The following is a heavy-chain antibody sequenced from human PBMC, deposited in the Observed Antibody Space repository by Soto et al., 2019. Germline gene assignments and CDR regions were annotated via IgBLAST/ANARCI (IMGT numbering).Heavy chain of an antibody. CDR2: IYPSDSDT. D-gene: IGHD6-13*01. CDR1: GYNFAGYW. CDR3: ARHAIGAKQQLGFQSGMDV. Sequence: GESLKISCKGSGYNFAGYWIAWVRQMPGKGLELMGIIYPSDSDTRYRPSFQGQVTISADKSISSAYLQWSSLRASDTAMYYCARHAIGAKQQLGFQSGMDVWGQGTTVTVSS. J-gene: IGHJ6*02. V-gene: IGHV5-51*01.